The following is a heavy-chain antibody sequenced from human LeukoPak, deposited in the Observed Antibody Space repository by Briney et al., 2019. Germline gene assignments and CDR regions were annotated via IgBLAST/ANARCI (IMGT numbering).Heavy chain of an antibody. CDR1: GGSFNDYF. CDR3: ARGHLRAGTREFDY. D-gene: IGHD1-7*01. Sequence: PSETLSLTCAVYGGSFNDYFWSWIRQPPGKGLEWIGEINHSGSTKYTASLKSRVAISVDTSKNQFSLKLNSVTAADTAVYFCARGHLRAGTREFDYCGQGTLVTASS. CDR2: INHSGST. V-gene: IGHV4-34*01. J-gene: IGHJ4*02.